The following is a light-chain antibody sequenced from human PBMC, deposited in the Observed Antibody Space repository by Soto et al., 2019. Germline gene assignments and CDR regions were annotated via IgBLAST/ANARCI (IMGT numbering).Light chain of an antibody. Sequence: DIQMTQSPSTLSASVGDRVTISCRASQSISTWLAWYQQKPGKAPKLLIYDGTSLESGVPSRFSGSGSGTEFTVTISSLQPDDFATYYCQQYNNYPWTYGEGTKVEIK. CDR1: QSISTW. CDR3: QQYNNYPWT. J-gene: IGKJ1*01. CDR2: DGT. V-gene: IGKV1-5*01.